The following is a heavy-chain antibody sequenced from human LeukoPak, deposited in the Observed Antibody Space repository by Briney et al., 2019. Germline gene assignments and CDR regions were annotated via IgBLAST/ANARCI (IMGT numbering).Heavy chain of an antibody. CDR1: GFTFSDYY. J-gene: IGHJ6*03. V-gene: IGHV3-11*04. CDR3: ARCSNDYYYYMDV. Sequence: GGSLRLSCAASGFTFSDYYMSWIRQAPGKGLEWVSYISSSGSTIYYADSVKGRFTISRDNAKNSLYLQMNSLRAEDTAVYYCARCSNDYYYYMDVWGKGTTVTVSS. D-gene: IGHD2-8*01. CDR2: ISSSGSTI.